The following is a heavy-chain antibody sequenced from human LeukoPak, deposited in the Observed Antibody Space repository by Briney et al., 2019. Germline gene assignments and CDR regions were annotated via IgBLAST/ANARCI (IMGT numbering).Heavy chain of an antibody. D-gene: IGHD3-22*01. CDR3: ARVNSYDSSGYYEY. V-gene: IGHV3-21*04. Sequence: GGSLRLSCAASGFTFSSYSMNWVRQAPGKGLEWVSSISSSSSYIYYADSVKGRFTISRDNAKNSLYLQMNSLRAEDTALYHCARVNSYDSSGYYEYWGQGTLVTVSS. CDR2: ISSSSSYI. J-gene: IGHJ4*02. CDR1: GFTFSSYS.